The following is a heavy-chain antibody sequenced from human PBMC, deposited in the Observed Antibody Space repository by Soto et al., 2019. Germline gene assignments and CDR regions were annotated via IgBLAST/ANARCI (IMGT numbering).Heavy chain of an antibody. J-gene: IGHJ4*02. CDR3: ARAGYCGPGCYYYFDY. D-gene: IGHD2-21*02. Sequence: EVQLVESGGGLVQPGGSLRLSCAVSGFTFGSYWMNWVRLIPGKGLEWVAYIKPDGSGTYYVDSVKGRFTISRDNAKNSLYLQMNSLGVEDTSVYYCARAGYCGPGCYYYFDYWGQGTLVTVSS. CDR2: IKPDGSGT. V-gene: IGHV3-7*01. CDR1: GFTFGSYW.